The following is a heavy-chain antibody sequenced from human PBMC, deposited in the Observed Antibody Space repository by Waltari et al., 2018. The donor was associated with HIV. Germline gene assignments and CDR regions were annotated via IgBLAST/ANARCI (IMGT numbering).Heavy chain of an antibody. CDR3: ARQLRIIQTSSYRMDV. V-gene: IGHV4-39*02. D-gene: IGHD3-16*02. Sequence: HLQLQEAGPSLLKPSETLSRSCSGPGSPVENRDAHWGWFRQPPGKSLEWIVSISSGGNIYHNQTLKSRISISLDTSRNHISLKMTSATASDSAVYYCARQLRIIQTSSYRMDVWGPGTLVTV. J-gene: IGHJ6*02. CDR2: ISSGGNI. CDR1: GSPVENRDAH.